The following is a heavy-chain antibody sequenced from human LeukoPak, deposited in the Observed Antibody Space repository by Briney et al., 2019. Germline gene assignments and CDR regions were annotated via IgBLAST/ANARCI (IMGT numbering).Heavy chain of an antibody. CDR3: AKRDYYDSSGYAPLFDY. V-gene: IGHV3-23*01. CDR1: EFTFSNYA. CDR2: ISGNGGKI. D-gene: IGHD3-22*01. Sequence: GGSLRLSCAASEFTFSNYAMAWVRQAPGEGLEWVSGISGNGGKIYYADSVKGRFTISRDNSKNTLYLQMNSLTGEDTAVYFCAKRDYYDSSGYAPLFDYWGQGTLVTVSS. J-gene: IGHJ4*02.